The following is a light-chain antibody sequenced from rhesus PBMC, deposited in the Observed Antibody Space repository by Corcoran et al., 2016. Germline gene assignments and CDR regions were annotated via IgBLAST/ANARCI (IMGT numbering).Light chain of an antibody. V-gene: IGKV3-35*02. J-gene: IGKJ4*01. Sequence: ETVMMQSPATLSLSPGERATLSCRASQSVGSTLAWYPQKPGPAPRLLIYYASSRATGIPDRCSVSGSGTEFTLTISSLDPEDVGVYYCQKYNDWPLTFGGGTKVEIK. CDR1: QSVGST. CDR3: QKYNDWPLT. CDR2: YAS.